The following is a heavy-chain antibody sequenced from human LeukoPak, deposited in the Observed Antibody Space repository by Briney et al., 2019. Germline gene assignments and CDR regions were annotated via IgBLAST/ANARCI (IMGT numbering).Heavy chain of an antibody. D-gene: IGHD2-8*02. CDR3: ARGQYCTGGVCYGTDPFDI. J-gene: IGHJ3*02. CDR2: IWYDGSNK. Sequence: PGRSLRLSCAASGFTFSSYGMHWVRQAPGRGLEWVAVIWYDGSNKYYADSVKGRFTISRGNSKNTLYLQMNSLRAEDTAVYYCARGQYCTGGVCYGTDPFDIWGQGTMVTVSS. CDR1: GFTFSSYG. V-gene: IGHV3-33*01.